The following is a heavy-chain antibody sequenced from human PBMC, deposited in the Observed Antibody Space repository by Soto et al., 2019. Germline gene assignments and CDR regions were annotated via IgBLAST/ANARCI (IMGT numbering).Heavy chain of an antibody. CDR2: IIPIFGTA. J-gene: IGHJ4*02. V-gene: IGHV1-69*13. D-gene: IGHD6-19*01. CDR1: GGTFSSYA. CDR3: ARVTGSGWTPRFDY. Sequence: ASVKVSCKASGGTFSSYAISWVRQAPGQGLEWMGGIIPIFGTANYAQKFQGRVTITADESTSTAYMELSSLRSEDTAVYYCARVTGSGWTPRFDYWGQGTLVTVSS.